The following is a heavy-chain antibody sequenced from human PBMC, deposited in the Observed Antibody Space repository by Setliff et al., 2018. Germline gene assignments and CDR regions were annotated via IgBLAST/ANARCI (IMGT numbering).Heavy chain of an antibody. CDR2: ISSTSSSI. J-gene: IGHJ3*02. Sequence: GGSLRLSCAASGFIFSNYSMNWVRQAPGKGLEWVSSISSTSSSIYYADSVKGRFTISGDNAKNSLYLQMNSLRDEDTAVYYCARDGSPDSRFDAFDIWGQGTMVTVSS. CDR1: GFIFSNYS. V-gene: IGHV3-21*01. D-gene: IGHD2-21*01. CDR3: ARDGSPDSRFDAFDI.